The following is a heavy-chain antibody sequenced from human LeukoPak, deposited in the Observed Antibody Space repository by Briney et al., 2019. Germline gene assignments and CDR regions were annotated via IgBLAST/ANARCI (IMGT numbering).Heavy chain of an antibody. CDR3: AGNDYGNYDFDY. D-gene: IGHD4-11*01. CDR2: IYSSGYS. Sequence: SETLSLTCTVSGGSISGYYWSWIRQPPGKGLEWIGHIYSSGYSSYNPSLESRVTMSVDTSKNHFSLKVTSVTAADTAMYYCAGNDYGNYDFDYWGQGTLVTVSS. V-gene: IGHV4-4*08. CDR1: GGSISGYY. J-gene: IGHJ4*02.